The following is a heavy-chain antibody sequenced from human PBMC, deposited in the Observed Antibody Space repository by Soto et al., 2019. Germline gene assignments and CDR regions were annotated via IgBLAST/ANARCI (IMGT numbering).Heavy chain of an antibody. CDR3: ARVHTSSGWYDTNDAFDI. CDR1: GGSISSSSYY. CDR2: IYYSGST. Sequence: QLQLQESGPGLVKPSETLSLTCTVSGGSISSSSYYWGWIRQPPGKGLEWIGSIYYSGSTYYNPSLKSRVTLSVDTAKNQFSRMLSSVTAADTAVYYCARVHTSSGWYDTNDAFDIWGQGTMFTVSS. J-gene: IGHJ3*02. V-gene: IGHV4-39*01. D-gene: IGHD6-19*01.